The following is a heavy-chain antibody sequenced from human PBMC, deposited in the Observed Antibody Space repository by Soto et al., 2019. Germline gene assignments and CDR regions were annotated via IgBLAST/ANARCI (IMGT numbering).Heavy chain of an antibody. CDR1: GDSISSNGYY. D-gene: IGHD6-13*01. V-gene: IGHV4-31*03. CDR2: IYYSGST. Sequence: PSETLSLTCTVSGDSISSNGYYWSWIRQHPGKGLEWIGYIYYSGSTYYNPSLKSRVTISLDTSKKQFSLKLSSVTAADTAVYYCASAVGDYSSLYYYYGMDVWGQGTTVTVSS. CDR3: ASAVGDYSSLYYYYGMDV. J-gene: IGHJ6*02.